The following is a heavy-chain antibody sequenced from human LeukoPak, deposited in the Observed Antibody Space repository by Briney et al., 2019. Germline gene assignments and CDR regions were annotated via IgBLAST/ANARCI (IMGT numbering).Heavy chain of an antibody. J-gene: IGHJ4*02. CDR1: GGSFSGYF. CDR2: INHSGST. Sequence: PSGTLFPTSAALGGSFSGYFWSLIRQPPRKGLEWVGGINHSGSTNYNPSLKSRVTISVDTSKNQFSLKLSSVTAADTAVYYCARSVKDYYDSSGYSEHDYWGQGTLVTVSS. D-gene: IGHD3-22*01. CDR3: ARSVKDYYDSSGYSEHDY. V-gene: IGHV4-34*01.